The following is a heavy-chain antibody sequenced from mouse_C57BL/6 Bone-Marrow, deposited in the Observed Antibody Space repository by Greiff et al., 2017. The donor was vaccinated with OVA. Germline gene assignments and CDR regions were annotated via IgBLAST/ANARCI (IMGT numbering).Heavy chain of an antibody. Sequence: VQLQQSGPELVKPGASVKISCKASGYAFSSSWMNWVKQRPGKGLEWIGRIYPGDGDTNYNAKFKGKATLTADKSSSTAYMQLSSLTSEDSAVYFCARHEDGYYASYFDYWGQGTTLTVSS. CDR1: GYAFSSSW. V-gene: IGHV1-82*01. CDR3: ARHEDGYYASYFDY. J-gene: IGHJ2*01. CDR2: IYPGDGDT. D-gene: IGHD2-3*01.